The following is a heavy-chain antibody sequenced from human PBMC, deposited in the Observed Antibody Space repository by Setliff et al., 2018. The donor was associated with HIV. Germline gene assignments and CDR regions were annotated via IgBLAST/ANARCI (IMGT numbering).Heavy chain of an antibody. V-gene: IGHV4-59*01. CDR1: GGSISSYY. Sequence: TLSLTCTVSGGSISSYYWSWIRQPPGKGLEWIGYIYYSGSTNYNPSLKSRVTISVDTSKNQFSLKLSSVTAADTAVYYCARDRNWNDGGFDYWGQGTLVTVSS. D-gene: IGHD1-1*01. CDR2: IYYSGST. CDR3: ARDRNWNDGGFDY. J-gene: IGHJ4*02.